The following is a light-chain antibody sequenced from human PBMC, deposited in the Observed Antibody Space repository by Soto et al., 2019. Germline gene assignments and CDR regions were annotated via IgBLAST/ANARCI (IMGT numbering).Light chain of an antibody. J-gene: IGKJ4*01. V-gene: IGKV3D-15*01. CDR1: QSVSSN. CDR3: QQYSVWPLT. Sequence: EIVLTQSPATLSVSPGERAALSCRASQSVSSNLAWYQQKPGQPPRLLIFGASTRATGIPARFSGSGSEAEFTLTISSLQSEDFEVYYCQQYSVWPLTFGGGTKVDIK. CDR2: GAS.